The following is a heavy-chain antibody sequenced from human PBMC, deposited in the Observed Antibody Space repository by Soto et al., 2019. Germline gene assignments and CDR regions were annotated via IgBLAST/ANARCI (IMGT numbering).Heavy chain of an antibody. CDR1: GYTFTSYG. V-gene: IGHV1-18*01. CDR2: ISAYNGNT. D-gene: IGHD2-15*01. Sequence: QVQLVQSGAEVKKPGASVKVSCKASGYTFTSYGISWVRQAPGQGLEWMGWISAYNGNTNYAQKLQGRVTMTTDTSTSTAYLELRSLRSDDTAVYYYARATKGYCSGGRCYPRYAFDIWGQGTMVTVSS. J-gene: IGHJ3*02. CDR3: ARATKGYCSGGRCYPRYAFDI.